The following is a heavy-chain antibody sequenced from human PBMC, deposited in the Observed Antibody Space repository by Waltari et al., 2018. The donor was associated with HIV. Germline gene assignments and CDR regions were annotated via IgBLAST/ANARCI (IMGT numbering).Heavy chain of an antibody. CDR3: ARLTRKRLPDYYYYGMDV. D-gene: IGHD2-2*01. CDR1: GYSFTSYW. Sequence: EVQLVQSGAEVKKPGESLRISCKGSGYSFTSYWISWVRQMPGKGLEWMGRIVPSDSYTNYSPSCQGHVTITADKSISTAYLQWSSLKASDTAMYYCARLTRKRLPDYYYYGMDVWGQGTTVTVSS. CDR2: IVPSDSYT. V-gene: IGHV5-10-1*01. J-gene: IGHJ6*02.